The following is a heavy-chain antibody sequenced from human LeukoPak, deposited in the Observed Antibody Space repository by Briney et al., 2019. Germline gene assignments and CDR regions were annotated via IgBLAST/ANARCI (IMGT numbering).Heavy chain of an antibody. CDR2: VYSDGST. Sequence: GGSLRLSCAVSGFTVSSNYMSWVRQAPGKGLEWVSVVYSDGSTNYADSVKGRFTISRDNSKNTLYLQMNSLRAEDTAVYYCARWPAEGENWGQGTLVTVSS. D-gene: IGHD6-25*01. V-gene: IGHV3-53*01. CDR3: ARWPAEGEN. CDR1: GFTVSSNY. J-gene: IGHJ4*02.